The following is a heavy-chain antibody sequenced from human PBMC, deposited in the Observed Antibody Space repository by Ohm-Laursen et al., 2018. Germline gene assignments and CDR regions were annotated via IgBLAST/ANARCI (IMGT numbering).Heavy chain of an antibody. CDR1: GFTFSSYG. J-gene: IGHJ4*02. V-gene: IGHV3-33*01. Sequence: SLRLSCAASGFTFSSYGMHWVRQAPGKGLEWVAVIWYDGSNKYYADSVKGRFTISRDNSKNTLYLQMNSLRAEDTAVYYCVRGYTSSWSNYFDSWGQGTLVTVSS. CDR2: IWYDGSNK. CDR3: VRGYTSSWSNYFDS. D-gene: IGHD6-13*01.